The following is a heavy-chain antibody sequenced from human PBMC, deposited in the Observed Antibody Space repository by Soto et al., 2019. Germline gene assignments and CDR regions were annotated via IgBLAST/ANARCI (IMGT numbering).Heavy chain of an antibody. J-gene: IGHJ5*02. D-gene: IGHD2-2*01. V-gene: IGHV1-18*01. CDR3: ARGRDIVVLPAARSPIFDP. Sequence: ASVKVSCKASGYTFTSYGISWVRQAPGQGLEWMGWISAYNGNTNYAQKLQGRVTMTTDTSTSTAYMELRSLRSDDTAVYYCARGRDIVVLPAARSPIFDPWGQGTLVTVSS. CDR1: GYTFTSYG. CDR2: ISAYNGNT.